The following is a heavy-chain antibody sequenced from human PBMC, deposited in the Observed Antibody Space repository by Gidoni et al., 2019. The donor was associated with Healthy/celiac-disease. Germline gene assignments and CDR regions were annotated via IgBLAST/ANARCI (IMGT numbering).Heavy chain of an antibody. J-gene: IGHJ4*02. CDR3: GRASAYYGSGRHFDY. CDR2: IYYLGGP. D-gene: IGHD3-10*01. V-gene: IGHV4-59*01. CDR1: GASFSSAY. Sequence: QVQLQESGPGLVKPSATLSRTCTASGASFSSAYWSWIRQPPGKGLEWSGYIYYLGGPKSNPALKSGVTISEDTYKNQFSQKLSSVTAADTAVYYCGRASAYYGSGRHFDYWGQGTLVTVSS.